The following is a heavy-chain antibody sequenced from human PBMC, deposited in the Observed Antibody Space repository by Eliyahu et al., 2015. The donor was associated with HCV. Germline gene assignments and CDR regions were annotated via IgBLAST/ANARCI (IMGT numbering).Heavy chain of an antibody. J-gene: IGHJ4*02. CDR3: ARTSGGWLQDSLDS. Sequence: QVQLQESGPGLVKPSEXLSLXCXXSGXSXSSXNSPLWSWIRQPPGRGLEWIGYIHYSGSTNYNPSLKSRVTILVDTSKNEFSLRLSSVTAADTAVYYCARTSGGWLQDSLDSWGQGTLVTVSS. CDR2: IHYSGST. CDR1: GXSXSSXNSPL. D-gene: IGHD5-24*01. V-gene: IGHV4-59*11.